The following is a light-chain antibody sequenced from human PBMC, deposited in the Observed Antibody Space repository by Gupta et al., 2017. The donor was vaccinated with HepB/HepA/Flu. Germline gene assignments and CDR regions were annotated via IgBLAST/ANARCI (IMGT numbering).Light chain of an antibody. V-gene: IGLV2-23*02. CDR3: CSDAGSSTLV. J-gene: IGLJ2*01. CDR2: DVI. CDR1: SSDVGSYNL. Sequence: QYALNQPVSVSGSPGHPITISCSGTSSDVGSYNLVSCYQQHRGKDPKLMIYDVIKRPSVDSNRFSGSKAGNTTSLTISVLEDEDDADYYSCSDAGSSTLVFGGGTKLTVL.